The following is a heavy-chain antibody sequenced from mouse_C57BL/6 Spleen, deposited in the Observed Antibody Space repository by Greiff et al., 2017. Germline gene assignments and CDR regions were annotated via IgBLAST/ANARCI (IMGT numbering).Heavy chain of an antibody. CDR1: GFTFSSYA. D-gene: IGHD3-2*02. CDR2: ISDGGSYT. J-gene: IGHJ4*01. CDR3: ARARSQLRLPYYAMDY. V-gene: IGHV5-4*01. Sequence: EVQVVESGGGLVKPGGSLKLSCAASGFTFSSYAMSWVRQTPEKRLEWVATISDGGSYTYYPDNVKGRFTISRDNAKNNLYLQMSHLKSEDTAMYYCARARSQLRLPYYAMDYWGQGTSVTVSS.